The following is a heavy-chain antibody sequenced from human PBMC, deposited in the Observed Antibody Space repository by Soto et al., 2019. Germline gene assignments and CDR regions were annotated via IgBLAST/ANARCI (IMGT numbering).Heavy chain of an antibody. J-gene: IGHJ6*03. V-gene: IGHV3-9*01. D-gene: IGHD3-3*01. CDR2: ISWNSGSI. CDR1: GFTFDDYA. Sequence: GGSLRLSCAASGFTFDDYAMHWVRQAPGKGLEWVSGISWNSGSIGYADSVKGRFTISRDNAKNSLYLQMNSLRAEDTALYYCAKDARRYYDFWSGYEPDDYYYYMDVWGKGTTVTVSS. CDR3: AKDARRYYDFWSGYEPDDYYYYMDV.